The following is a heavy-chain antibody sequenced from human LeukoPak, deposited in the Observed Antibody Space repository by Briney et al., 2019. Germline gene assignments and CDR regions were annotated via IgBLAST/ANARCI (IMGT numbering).Heavy chain of an antibody. CDR3: ARGGGYLSAFDI. D-gene: IGHD3-10*01. Sequence: GGSLRLSCAASGFTFTNYEMIWIRQAPGKGLEWVSFISATGSLIQYGDSVKGRFTISRDNSKNTLYLQMNSLRAEDTAVYYCARGGGYLSAFDIWGQGTMVTVSS. CDR2: ISATGSLI. J-gene: IGHJ3*02. V-gene: IGHV3-48*03. CDR1: GFTFTNYE.